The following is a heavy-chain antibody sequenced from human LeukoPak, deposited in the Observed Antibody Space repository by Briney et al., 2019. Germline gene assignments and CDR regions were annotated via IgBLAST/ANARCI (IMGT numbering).Heavy chain of an antibody. CDR1: GFTLSSYG. CDR3: AKDVDAAAGTEPYFQH. CDR2: ISYDGSNK. V-gene: IGHV3-30*18. J-gene: IGHJ1*01. Sequence: GGSLRLSCAASGFTLSSYGMHWVRQAPGKGLEWVAVISYDGSNKYYADSVKGRFTISRDNSKNTLYLQMNSLRAEDTAVYYCAKDVDAAAGTEPYFQHWGQGTLVTVSS. D-gene: IGHD6-13*01.